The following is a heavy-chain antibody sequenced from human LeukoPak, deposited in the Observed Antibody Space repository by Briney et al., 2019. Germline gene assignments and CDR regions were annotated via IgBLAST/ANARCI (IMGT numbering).Heavy chain of an antibody. V-gene: IGHV1-18*01. Sequence: GASVKVSCKASGYTFTSYGIGWVRQAPGQGLEWMGWISAYNGNTNYAQKLQGRVTMTTDTSTSTAYMELRSLRSDDTAVYYCARSIYCSGGSCYGEFDYWGQGTLVTVSS. J-gene: IGHJ4*02. CDR3: ARSIYCSGGSCYGEFDY. D-gene: IGHD2-15*01. CDR2: ISAYNGNT. CDR1: GYTFTSYG.